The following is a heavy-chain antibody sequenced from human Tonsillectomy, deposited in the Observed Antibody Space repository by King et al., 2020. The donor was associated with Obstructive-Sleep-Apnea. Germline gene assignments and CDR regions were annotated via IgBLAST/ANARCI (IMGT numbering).Heavy chain of an antibody. CDR2: ISTSGRST. Sequence: VQLVESGGGLVKPGGSLRLSCAASGFIFSDYYMSWLRQAPGKGLEWVSFISTSGRSTNYADSVRGRFTISRDNAKNSLYLQMNSLRAEDTAVYYCVRERIVGASIFDYWGQGTLVTVSS. CDR1: GFIFSDYY. D-gene: IGHD1-26*01. V-gene: IGHV3-11*06. CDR3: VRERIVGASIFDY. J-gene: IGHJ4*02.